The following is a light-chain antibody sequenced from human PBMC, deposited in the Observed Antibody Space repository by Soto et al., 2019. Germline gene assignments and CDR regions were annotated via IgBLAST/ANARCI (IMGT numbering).Light chain of an antibody. J-gene: IGKJ1*01. CDR1: QSVSSN. Sequence: EIVMTQSPSTLSVSPGERATLSCRASQSVSSNLAWYQQKPGHAPRLLNYGASTRATGIPARFSGSGSGTEFTLTISSLQSEDFAVYYCQQYNNWPPSTFGHGTKVEIK. V-gene: IGKV3-15*01. CDR3: QQYNNWPPST. CDR2: GAS.